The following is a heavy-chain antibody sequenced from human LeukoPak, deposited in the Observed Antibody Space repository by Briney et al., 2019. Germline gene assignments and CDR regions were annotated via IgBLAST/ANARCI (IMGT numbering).Heavy chain of an antibody. CDR2: ISSSGSNI. CDR1: GFTFSSYE. D-gene: IGHD6-19*01. CDR3: ARDPSLAVAGFFDY. V-gene: IGHV3-48*03. J-gene: IGHJ4*02. Sequence: GGSLRLSCAASGFTFSSYEMNWVRQAPGKGLEWVSYISSSGSNIYYADSVKGRFTISRDNAKNSLYLQMNSLRAEDTAVYYCARDPSLAVAGFFDYWGKGTLVTASS.